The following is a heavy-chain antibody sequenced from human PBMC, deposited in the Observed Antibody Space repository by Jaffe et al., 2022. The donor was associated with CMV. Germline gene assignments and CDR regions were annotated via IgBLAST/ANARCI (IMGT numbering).Heavy chain of an antibody. CDR3: ARGTAMVSRRDNWFDP. Sequence: QVQLVQSGAEVKKPGSSVKVSCKASGGTFSSYAISWVRQAPGQGLEWMGRIIPILGIANYAQKFQGRVTITADKSTSTAYMELSSLRSEDTAVYYCARGTAMVSRRDNWFDPWGQGTLVTVSS. CDR1: GGTFSSYA. V-gene: IGHV1-69*09. CDR2: IIPILGIA. J-gene: IGHJ5*02. D-gene: IGHD5-18*01.